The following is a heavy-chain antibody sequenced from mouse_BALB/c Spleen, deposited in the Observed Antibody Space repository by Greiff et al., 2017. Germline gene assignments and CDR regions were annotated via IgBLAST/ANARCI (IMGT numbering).Heavy chain of an antibody. CDR3: ARDRDGYWYFDV. CDR2: ISDGGSYT. V-gene: IGHV5-4*02. CDR1: GFTFSDYY. Sequence: EVQRVESGGGLVKPGGSLKLSCAASGFTFSDYYMYWVRQTPEKRLEWVATISDGGSYTYYPDSVKGRFTISRDNAKNNLYLQMSSLKSEDTAMYYCARDRDGYWYFDVWGAGTTVTVSS. D-gene: IGHD2-3*01. J-gene: IGHJ1*01.